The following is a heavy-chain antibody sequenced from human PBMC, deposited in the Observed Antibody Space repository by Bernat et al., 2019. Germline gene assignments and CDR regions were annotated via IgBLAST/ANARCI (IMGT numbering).Heavy chain of an antibody. CDR2: IKSKTDGGTT. J-gene: IGHJ6*03. D-gene: IGHD3-10*01. CDR1: GFTFSNAW. Sequence: EVQLVESGGGLVKPGGSLRLSCAASGFTFSNAWMSWVRQAPGKGLEWVGRIKSKTDGGTTDYAAPVKGRFTISRDDSKNTLYLQMNSLKTEDTAVYYCTTGLDAVMVQGVINYYYYMDVWGKGTTVTVSS. CDR3: TTGLDAVMVQGVINYYYYMDV. V-gene: IGHV3-15*01.